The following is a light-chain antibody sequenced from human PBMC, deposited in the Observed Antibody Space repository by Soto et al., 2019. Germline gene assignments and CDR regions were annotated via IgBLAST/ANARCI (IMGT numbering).Light chain of an antibody. CDR3: HQRQRWPRT. Sequence: EIVLTQSPATLSSFPGDRVTLSCRASQAVNTRLACYQHKPGQAPRLLIYLASNRAAGVPARFSGSGSGTDFTLTISDVEPEDFAVYYCHQRQRWPRTFGQGTKVDIK. V-gene: IGKV3-11*01. CDR1: QAVNTR. J-gene: IGKJ1*01. CDR2: LAS.